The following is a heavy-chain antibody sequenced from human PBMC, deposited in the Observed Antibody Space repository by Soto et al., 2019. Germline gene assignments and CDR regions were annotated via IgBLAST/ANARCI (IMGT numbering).Heavy chain of an antibody. CDR2: IYYSGST. V-gene: IGHV4-39*01. J-gene: IGHJ4*02. CDR1: GGSISSSSYY. CDR3: ARHFTYRSSWYYFDF. D-gene: IGHD6-13*01. Sequence: PSETLSLTCTVSGGSISSSSYYWGWIRQPPGKGLEWIGSIYYSGSTYYNPSLKSRVTISVDTSKSQFSLKLSSVTAADTAVYYCARHFTYRSSWYYFDFWGQGTLVTISS.